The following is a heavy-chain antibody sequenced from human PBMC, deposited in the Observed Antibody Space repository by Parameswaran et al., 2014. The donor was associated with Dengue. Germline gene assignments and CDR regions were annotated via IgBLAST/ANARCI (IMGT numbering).Heavy chain of an antibody. CDR3: ARGIPQYFGMGV. V-gene: IGHV4-31*02. J-gene: IGHJ6*02. CDR2: IYDSGST. Sequence: PGKGPWSGLGTIYDSGSTQYSPSLKSRVIISVDTSRNQASLKLSSVTAADTAVYYCARGIPQYFGMGVWGQGTTVTVSS. D-gene: IGHD3-10*01.